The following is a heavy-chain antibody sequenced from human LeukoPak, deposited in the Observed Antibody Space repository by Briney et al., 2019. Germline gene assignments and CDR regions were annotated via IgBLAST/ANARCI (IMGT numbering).Heavy chain of an antibody. CDR2: INNDGSST. V-gene: IGHV3-74*01. CDR3: ARGQGHGFDI. J-gene: IGHJ3*02. CDR1: GFTFSSYW. Sequence: HSGGSLRPSCAASGFTFSSYWMHWVRQAPGKGLVWVSGINNDGSSTKYADSVKGRFTISRDNAKNTLYVQVNSLRVDDTAVYYCARGQGHGFDIWGQGTMVTVSS.